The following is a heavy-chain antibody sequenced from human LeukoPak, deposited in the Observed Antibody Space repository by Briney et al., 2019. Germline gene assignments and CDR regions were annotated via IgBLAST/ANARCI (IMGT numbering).Heavy chain of an antibody. CDR2: IYYSGST. CDR1: GGSISSYY. D-gene: IGHD6-13*01. Sequence: PSETLSLTCTVSGGSISSYYWSWIRQPPGKGLEWIGYIYYSGSTNYNPSLKSRVTISVDTSKNQFSLKLSSVTAADTAVYYCASSAGTGGDAFDIWGQGTMVTVSS. J-gene: IGHJ3*02. V-gene: IGHV4-59*01. CDR3: ASSAGTGGDAFDI.